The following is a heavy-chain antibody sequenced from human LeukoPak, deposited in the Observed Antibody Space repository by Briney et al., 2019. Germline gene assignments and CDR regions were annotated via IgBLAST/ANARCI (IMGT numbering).Heavy chain of an antibody. CDR1: GYTFTSYG. V-gene: IGHV1-18*01. D-gene: IGHD3-22*01. Sequence: ASVKVSCKASGYTFTSYGISWVRQAPGQGLEWMGWISAYNGNTNYAQKLQGRVTMTTDTSTSTAYMELRSLRSDDTAVYYCARGRPYDSSGYYDCFDYWGQGTLVTVSS. CDR3: ARGRPYDSSGYYDCFDY. CDR2: ISAYNGNT. J-gene: IGHJ4*02.